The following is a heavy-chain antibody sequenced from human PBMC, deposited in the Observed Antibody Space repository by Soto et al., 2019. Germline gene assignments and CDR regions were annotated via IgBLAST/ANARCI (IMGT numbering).Heavy chain of an antibody. J-gene: IGHJ3*02. CDR2: INHSGST. D-gene: IGHD2-21*01. CDR3: ASATSGIYAFDI. Sequence: SETLSLTCAVYGGSFSGYYWSWIRQPPGKGLEWIGEINHSGSTNYNPSLKSRVTISVDTSKNQFSLKLSSVTAADTAVYYCASATSGIYAFDIWGQGTMVTVSS. CDR1: GGSFSGYY. V-gene: IGHV4-34*01.